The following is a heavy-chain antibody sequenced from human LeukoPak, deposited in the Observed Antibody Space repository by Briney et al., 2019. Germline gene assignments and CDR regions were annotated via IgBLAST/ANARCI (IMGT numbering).Heavy chain of an antibody. Sequence: SQTLSLTCTVSGGSISSGSYYWSWIRQPAGKGLEWIGRIYTSGSTNYNPSLKSRATISVDTSKNQFSLKLSSVTAADTAVYYCASFFYNWNDGFAFDIWGQGTMVTVSS. CDR3: ASFFYNWNDGFAFDI. V-gene: IGHV4-61*02. CDR2: IYTSGST. J-gene: IGHJ3*02. D-gene: IGHD1-20*01. CDR1: GGSISSGSYY.